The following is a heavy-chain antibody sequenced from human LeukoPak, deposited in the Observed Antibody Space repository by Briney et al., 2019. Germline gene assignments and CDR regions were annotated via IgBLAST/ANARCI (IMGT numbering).Heavy chain of an antibody. CDR1: GFTFSSYS. V-gene: IGHV3-48*01. D-gene: IGHD6-19*01. CDR3: ARVEQWPDY. CDR2: ISSSSTI. Sequence: GGSLRLSCAASGFTFSSYSMNWVRQAPGKGLEWVSYISSSSTIYYADSVKGRFTISRDNAKNSLYLQMNSLRAEDTAVYYCARVEQWPDYWGQGTLVTVSS. J-gene: IGHJ4*02.